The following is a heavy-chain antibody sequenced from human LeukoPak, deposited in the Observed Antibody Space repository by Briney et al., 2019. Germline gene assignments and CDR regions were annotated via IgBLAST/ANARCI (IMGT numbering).Heavy chain of an antibody. V-gene: IGHV3-30*18. CDR2: ISNDGYNK. D-gene: IGHD3-10*01. CDR1: GFTFNSYG. J-gene: IGHJ4*02. Sequence: GGSLRLSCAASGFTFNSYGMHWVRQAPGERLESVAVISNDGYNKYYTDSVKGRYTISRDNSKNTLYLQMNSLRAEDTAVYYCAKEWIRGVINYWGQGTLVTVSS. CDR3: AKEWIRGVINY.